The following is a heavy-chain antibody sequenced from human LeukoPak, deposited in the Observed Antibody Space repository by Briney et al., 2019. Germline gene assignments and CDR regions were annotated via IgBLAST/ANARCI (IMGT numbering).Heavy chain of an antibody. CDR1: GFTFSSYW. Sequence: GGSLRLSCAASGFTFSSYWMSWVRQAPGKGLEWVANIKQDGSEKYYVDSVKGRFTISRDNAKNSLYLQMNSLRAEDTAVYYCARAAGSGGWRGTYYYYYYMDVWGKGTTVTVSS. CDR2: IKQDGSEK. D-gene: IGHD6-19*01. V-gene: IGHV3-7*01. CDR3: ARAAGSGGWRGTYYYYYYMDV. J-gene: IGHJ6*03.